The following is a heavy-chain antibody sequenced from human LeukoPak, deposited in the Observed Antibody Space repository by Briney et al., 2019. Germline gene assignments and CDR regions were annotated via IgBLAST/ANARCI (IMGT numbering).Heavy chain of an antibody. J-gene: IGHJ4*02. V-gene: IGHV1-8*01. Sequence: ASVKVSCKASGYTFSGYDINWVRQAPRQRLEWMGWMNPNSGNTGYAQRFQGRVTMTRNTSISTAYMELSSLRSEDTAVYYCARGHGAVAGNDYWGQGTLVTVSS. CDR1: GYTFSGYD. CDR2: MNPNSGNT. D-gene: IGHD6-19*01. CDR3: ARGHGAVAGNDY.